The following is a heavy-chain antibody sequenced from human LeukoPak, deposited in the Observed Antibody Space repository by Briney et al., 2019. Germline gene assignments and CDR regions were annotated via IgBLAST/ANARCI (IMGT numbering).Heavy chain of an antibody. J-gene: IGHJ3*02. CDR3: ASPMTFAVRGVAGIDAFDI. V-gene: IGHV4-30-2*01. D-gene: IGHD3-10*01. CDR1: GVSISSAGYY. Sequence: PSETPSLTCTVSGVSISSAGYYWTWIRQPPGKGLEWIGYISHSGTTYYNPSLRSGVTISVDESKNQFSLRLSYMTAADTAVYYCASPMTFAVRGVAGIDAFDIWGQGTMVTVSS. CDR2: ISHSGTT.